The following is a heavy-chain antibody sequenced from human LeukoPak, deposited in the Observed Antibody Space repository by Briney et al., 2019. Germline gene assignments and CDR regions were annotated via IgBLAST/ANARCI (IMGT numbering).Heavy chain of an antibody. CDR2: INHSGST. CDR1: GGSFSGYY. Sequence: SETLSLTCAVYGGSFSGYYWSWIRQPPGKGLEWTGEINHSGSTNYNPSLKSRVTISVDTSKNQFSLKLSSVTAADTAVYYCARGSIAAAGFEGIYFQHWGQGTLVTVSS. J-gene: IGHJ1*01. CDR3: ARGSIAAAGFEGIYFQH. V-gene: IGHV4-34*01. D-gene: IGHD6-13*01.